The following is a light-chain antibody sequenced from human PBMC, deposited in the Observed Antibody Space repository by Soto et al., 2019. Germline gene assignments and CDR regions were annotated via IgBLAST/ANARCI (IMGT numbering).Light chain of an antibody. CDR3: QHYNTALGT. J-gene: IGKJ1*01. CDR1: QSVDNY. V-gene: IGKV1-27*01. CDR2: AAS. Sequence: QMTQSPSSLSASIGDRVTITCRASQSVDNYLAWYQQRPGKVPRLLTYAASTLPSGVPSCFSGSRSGADFTLTISGLQPEDVAATYCQHYNTALGTFGQGTRVEI.